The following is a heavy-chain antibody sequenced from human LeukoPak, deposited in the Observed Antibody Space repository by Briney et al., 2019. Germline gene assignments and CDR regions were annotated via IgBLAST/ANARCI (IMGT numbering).Heavy chain of an antibody. V-gene: IGHV3-66*01. CDR3: ARDGYCSSTSCLSPGAFDI. CDR2: IYSGGST. J-gene: IGHJ3*02. D-gene: IGHD2-2*03. Sequence: QPGGSLRLSCAASGFTVSSNYMSWVRQAPGKGLEWVSVIYSGGSTYYADSVKGRFTISRDNSKNTLYLQMNSLRAEDTAVYYCARDGYCSSTSCLSPGAFDIWGQGTMVTVSS. CDR1: GFTVSSNY.